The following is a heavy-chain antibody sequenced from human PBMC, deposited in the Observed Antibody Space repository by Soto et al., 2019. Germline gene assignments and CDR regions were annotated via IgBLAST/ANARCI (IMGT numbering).Heavy chain of an antibody. CDR1: GFTFSSYG. CDR3: ARDDAHYYDSSGYPGP. D-gene: IGHD3-22*01. V-gene: IGHV3-33*01. CDR2: IWYDGSNK. Sequence: GGSLRLSCAASGFTFSSYGMHWVRQAPGKGLEWVAVIWYDGSNKYYADSVKGRFTISRDNSKNTLYLQMNSLRAEDTAVYYCARDDAHYYDSSGYPGPWGQGTLVTVSS. J-gene: IGHJ5*02.